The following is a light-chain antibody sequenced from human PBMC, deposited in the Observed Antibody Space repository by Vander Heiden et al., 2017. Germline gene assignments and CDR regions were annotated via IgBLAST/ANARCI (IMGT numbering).Light chain of an antibody. J-gene: IGLJ3*02. CDR2: EVS. CDR3: CSYAGSSTFAV. Sequence: QSALTQPASVSGSPGPSITISCTGTSSDVGSYNLVSWYQQHPGKAPKLMIYEVSKRPSGVSNRFSGSKSGNTASLTISGLQAEDEADYYCCSYAGSSTFAVFGGGTKLTVL. V-gene: IGLV2-23*02. CDR1: SSDVGSYNL.